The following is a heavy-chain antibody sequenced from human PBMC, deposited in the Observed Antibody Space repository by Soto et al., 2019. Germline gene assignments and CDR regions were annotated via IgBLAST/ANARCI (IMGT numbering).Heavy chain of an antibody. CDR1: GFTFGNYA. D-gene: IGHD2-15*01. Sequence: EVQLLESGGGLVQPGGSLRLSCAASGFTFGNYAMSWVRQAPGKGLEWVSSISGGGAGTYYADSVKGRFTISRDNSKNTLYLQMDSLSVEVTALYYCAKDVYGSGGSCFSDFDYWGQGTLVTVSS. V-gene: IGHV3-23*01. J-gene: IGHJ4*01. CDR3: AKDVYGSGGSCFSDFDY. CDR2: ISGGGAGT.